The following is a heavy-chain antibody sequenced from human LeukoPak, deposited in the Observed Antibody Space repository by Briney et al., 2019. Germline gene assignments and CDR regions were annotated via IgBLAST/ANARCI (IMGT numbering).Heavy chain of an antibody. V-gene: IGHV4-34*01. Sequence: SETLSLTCAVYGGSFSGYYWSWIRQPPGKGLEWIGEINHSGSTNYNPSLKSRVTISVDTSKNQFSLNLSSVTAADTAVYYCARTGYSSGWYADYYYYYYMDVWGKGTTVTVSS. CDR2: INHSGST. CDR1: GGSFSGYY. CDR3: ARTGYSSGWYADYYYYYYMDV. J-gene: IGHJ6*03. D-gene: IGHD6-19*01.